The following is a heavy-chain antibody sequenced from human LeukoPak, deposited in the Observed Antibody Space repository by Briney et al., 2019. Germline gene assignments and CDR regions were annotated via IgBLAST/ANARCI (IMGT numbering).Heavy chain of an antibody. V-gene: IGHV4-34*01. CDR1: GGSFSGYY. D-gene: IGHD1-1*01. J-gene: IGHJ4*02. CDR2: INHSGTT. CDR3: ARVNINNWHSCDY. Sequence: SETLSLTCAVYGGSFSGYYWSWIRQPPGKGLEWIGEINHSGTTNYNPSLKSRITISVDTSKNQFSLNLSSVTAADTAVYYCARVNINNWHSCDYWGQGTLVTVSS.